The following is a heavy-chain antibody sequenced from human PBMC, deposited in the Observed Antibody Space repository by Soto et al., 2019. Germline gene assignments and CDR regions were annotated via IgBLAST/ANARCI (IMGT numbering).Heavy chain of an antibody. J-gene: IGHJ4*02. CDR3: ARVPYYYDSSGYHPYYFDY. D-gene: IGHD3-22*01. CDR2: IYYSGST. CDR1: CGSIISYY. V-gene: IGHV4-59*01. Sequence: SETLSLTCTFSCGSIISYYWSWIRQPPGKGLEWIGYIYYSGSTNYNPSLKSRVTISVDTSKNQFSLKLSSVTAADTAVYYCARVPYYYDSSGYHPYYFDYWGQGTLVTVSS.